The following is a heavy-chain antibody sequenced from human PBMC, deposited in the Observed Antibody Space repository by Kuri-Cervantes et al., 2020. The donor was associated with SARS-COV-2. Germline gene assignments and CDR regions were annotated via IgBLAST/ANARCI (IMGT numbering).Heavy chain of an antibody. J-gene: IGHJ5*02. V-gene: IGHV3-66*01. CDR2: IYSGGST. CDR3: ARAAKSGWNANNWFDP. CDR1: GFTVSSNY. Sequence: GGSLRLSCAASGFTVSSNYMSWVRQAPGKGLEWVSVIYSGGSTYYADSVKGRFTISRDSSKNTLYLQMNSLRAEDTAVYYCARAAKSGWNANNWFDPWGQGTLVTVSS. D-gene: IGHD1-1*01.